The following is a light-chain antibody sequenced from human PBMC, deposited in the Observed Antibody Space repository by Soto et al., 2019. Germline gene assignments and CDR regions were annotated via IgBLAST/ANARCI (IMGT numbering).Light chain of an antibody. V-gene: IGLV1-47*01. CDR2: KND. CDR3: AAWDDSLSAVA. CDR1: SSNIGSNY. J-gene: IGLJ2*01. Sequence: QSVLSQLPSASGTPGQRVTISCSGSSSNIGSNYVYWYQQLPGTAPKLLIYKNDQRPSGVPDRFSGSTSGTSASVTISGLRAEDDADYYCAAWDDSLSAVAFGGGTKVTVL.